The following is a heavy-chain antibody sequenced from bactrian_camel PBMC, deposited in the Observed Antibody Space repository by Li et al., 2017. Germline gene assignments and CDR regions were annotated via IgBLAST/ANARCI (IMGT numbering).Heavy chain of an antibody. CDR3: AARGPYCYTKLSVRDFTY. D-gene: IGHD2*01. J-gene: IGHJ6*01. CDR2: TSTNGST. V-gene: IGHV3S53*01. Sequence: HVQLVESGGGLVQPGGSLRLSRAAPGIDFNTCDMNWYRQVAGKQREWVSSTSTNGSTNYADSVKGRFTVTKDNAKNILYLQMNSLKPEDTAMYYCAARGPYCYTKLSVRDFTYWGQGTQVTVS. CDR1: GIDFNTCD.